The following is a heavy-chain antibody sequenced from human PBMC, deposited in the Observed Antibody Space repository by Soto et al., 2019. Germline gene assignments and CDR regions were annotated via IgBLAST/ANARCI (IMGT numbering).Heavy chain of an antibody. V-gene: IGHV3-48*02. Sequence: EVQLVESGGGLVQPGGSLRLSCAASGFTFSSYSMNWVRQAPGKGLEWVSYISSSSSTIYYADSVKGRFTISRDNAKNSLYLQMNSLRDADTAVYYCARDPLSSGRSGGSLLPYSYYGMDVWGQGTTVTVSS. J-gene: IGHJ6*02. CDR2: ISSSSSTI. CDR3: ARDPLSSGRSGGSLLPYSYYGMDV. D-gene: IGHD2-15*01. CDR1: GFTFSSYS.